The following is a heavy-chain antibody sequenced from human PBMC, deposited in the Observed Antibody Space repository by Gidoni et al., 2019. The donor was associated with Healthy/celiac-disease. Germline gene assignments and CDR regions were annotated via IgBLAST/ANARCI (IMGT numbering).Heavy chain of an antibody. CDR2: ISYDGSNK. J-gene: IGHJ4*02. V-gene: IGHV3-30*18. CDR1: GFTFRSYG. Sequence: QVQLVESGGGVVQPGRSLRLSCEASGFTFRSYGMHWVRQAPGKGLEWVAVISYDGSNKYYADSGKGRFTISRDNSKNTLYLQMNSLRAEDTAVYYCAKDGYSSSPDYWGQGTLVTVSS. D-gene: IGHD6-6*01. CDR3: AKDGYSSSPDY.